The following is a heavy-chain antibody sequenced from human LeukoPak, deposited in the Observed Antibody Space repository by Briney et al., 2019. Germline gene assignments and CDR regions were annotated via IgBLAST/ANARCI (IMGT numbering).Heavy chain of an antibody. J-gene: IGHJ4*02. CDR1: GYSISSGYY. D-gene: IGHD2-2*01. CDR3: ARGRLYCSSTSCYYFDH. Sequence: SETLSLTCPVSGYSISSGYYWGWIRQPPGKGLEWIGSIYHSGSTDYNPSLQSRVTISIDTPKNQLSLELSAVTAADTAVYYCARGRLYCSSTSCYYFDHWGQGSLVTVSP. CDR2: IYHSGST. V-gene: IGHV4-38-2*02.